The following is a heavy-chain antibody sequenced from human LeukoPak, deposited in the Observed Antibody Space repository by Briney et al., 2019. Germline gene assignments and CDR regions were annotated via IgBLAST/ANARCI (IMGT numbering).Heavy chain of an antibody. Sequence: GGSLRLSCAASGFTFSSYAMSWVRQAPGKGLEWVSVISGSGDNTYYADSVKGRFTISRDNSKNTLFLQMNSLRAEDTAVYYCAKLSLSGRSQSADYWGQGTLVTVSS. V-gene: IGHV3-23*01. J-gene: IGHJ4*02. CDR2: ISGSGDNT. D-gene: IGHD3-10*01. CDR1: GFTFSSYA. CDR3: AKLSLSGRSQSADY.